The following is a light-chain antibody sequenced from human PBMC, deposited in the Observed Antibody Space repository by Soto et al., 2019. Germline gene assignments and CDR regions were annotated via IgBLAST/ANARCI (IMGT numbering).Light chain of an antibody. CDR2: DVS. CDR1: SSDVGGYNY. Sequence: QSVLTQPASVSGSPGQSITISCTGNSSDVGGYNYVSWYQQHPGKAPKLMIYDVSNRPSGVSNRFSGSKSGNTASLTISGLQAEDEADYYCSSYTSSSTLDFGTGTKVTVL. CDR3: SSYTSSSTLD. J-gene: IGLJ1*01. V-gene: IGLV2-14*01.